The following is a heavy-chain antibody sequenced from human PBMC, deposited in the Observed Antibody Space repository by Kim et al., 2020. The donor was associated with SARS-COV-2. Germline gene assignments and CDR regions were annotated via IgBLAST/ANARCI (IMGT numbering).Heavy chain of an antibody. D-gene: IGHD2-2*01. CDR1: GGSISSYY. CDR3: ARVRCASEGYCSSTREVWFDP. J-gene: IGHJ5*02. V-gene: IGHV4-59*13. Sequence: SETLSLTCTVSGGSISSYYWSWIRQPPGKGLEWIGYIYYSGSTNYNPSLKSRVTISVDTSKNQFSLKLSSVTAADTAVYYCARVRCASEGYCSSTREVWFDPWGQGTLVTVSS. CDR2: IYYSGST.